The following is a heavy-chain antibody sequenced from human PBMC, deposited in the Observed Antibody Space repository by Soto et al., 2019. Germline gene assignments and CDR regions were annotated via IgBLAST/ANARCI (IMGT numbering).Heavy chain of an antibody. V-gene: IGHV4-39*01. J-gene: IGHJ5*02. CDR2: IYYSGST. CDR1: GGSISSSSYY. D-gene: IGHD6-13*01. Sequence: SETLSLTCTVSGGSISSSSYYWGWIRQPPGKGLEWIGSIYYSGSTYYNPSLKSRVTISVDTSKNQFSLKLSSVTAADTAVYYCARGGIAAAGTIWFDPWGQGTLVTVSS. CDR3: ARGGIAAAGTIWFDP.